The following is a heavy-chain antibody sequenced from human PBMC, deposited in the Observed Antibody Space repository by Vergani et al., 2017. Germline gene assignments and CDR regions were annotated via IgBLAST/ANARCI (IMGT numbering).Heavy chain of an antibody. CDR1: GFTFSSYS. J-gene: IGHJ4*02. D-gene: IGHD3-22*01. V-gene: IGHV3-21*01. CDR3: ARDLFYYDSSGYYSGFFDY. CDR2: IISSSSYI. Sequence: EVQLVESGGGLVKPGGSLRLSCAASGFTFSSYSMNWVRQAPGKGLEWVSSIISSSSYIYYADSVKGRFTISRDNAKNSLYLQRNSLRAEDTAVYYCARDLFYYDSSGYYSGFFDYWGQGTLVTVSS.